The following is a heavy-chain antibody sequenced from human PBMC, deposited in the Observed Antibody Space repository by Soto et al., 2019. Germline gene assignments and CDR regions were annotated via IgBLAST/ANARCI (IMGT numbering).Heavy chain of an antibody. CDR2: IYHSGNT. CDR1: GASIITDNW. V-gene: IGHV4-4*02. D-gene: IGHD3-10*01. Sequence: QVQLQESGPGLVKPSGTLSLTCALSGASIITDNWWSWVRQPPGKEMEWIGEIYHSGNTNFNSSVKSRVTISVDTSKNQFSLTVSSVTAADTAIYYCARASASSKLRGVVINWGQGTLVTVSS. J-gene: IGHJ4*02. CDR3: ARASASSKLRGVVIN.